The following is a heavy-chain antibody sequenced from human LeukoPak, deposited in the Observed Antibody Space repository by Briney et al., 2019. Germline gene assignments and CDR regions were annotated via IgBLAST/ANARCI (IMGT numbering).Heavy chain of an antibody. D-gene: IGHD6-19*01. CDR3: AKLCSSSVAGGSSGWYFYYYGMDV. CDR2: ISYDGSNK. CDR1: GFTFSSYG. Sequence: PGGSLRLSCAASGFTFSSYGMHWVRQAPGKGLEWVAVISYDGSNKYYADSVKGRFTISRDNSKNTLYLQMNSLRAEDTAVYYCAKLCSSSVAGGSSGWYFYYYGMDVWGQGTTVTVSS. J-gene: IGHJ6*02. V-gene: IGHV3-30*18.